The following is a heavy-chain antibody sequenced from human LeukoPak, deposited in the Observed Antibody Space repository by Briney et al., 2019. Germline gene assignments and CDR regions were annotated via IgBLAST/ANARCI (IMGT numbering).Heavy chain of an antibody. CDR2: IYHSGST. D-gene: IGHD1-1*01. V-gene: IGHV4-38-2*01. J-gene: IGHJ3*02. CDR3: ARGTTDAFDI. CDR1: GYSISSGYY. Sequence: SETLSLTCAVSGYSISSGYYWGWIRQPPGKGLEWIGSIYHSGSTYYNPSLKSRVTISVDTSKNQFSLKLSSVAAADTAVYYCARGTTDAFDIWGQGTMVTVSS.